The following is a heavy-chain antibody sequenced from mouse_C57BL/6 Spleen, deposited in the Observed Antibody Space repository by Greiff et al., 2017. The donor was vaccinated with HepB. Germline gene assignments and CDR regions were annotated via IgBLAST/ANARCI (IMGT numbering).Heavy chain of an antibody. CDR3: AYYYGRDFDV. Sequence: EVQLVESGPELVKPGASVKISCKASGYSFTGYYMNWVKQSPEKSLEWIGEINPSTGGTTYNQKFKAKATLTVDKSSSTAYMQLKSLTSEDSAVYYCAYYYGRDFDVWGTGTTVTVSS. D-gene: IGHD1-1*01. CDR2: INPSTGGT. CDR1: GYSFTGYY. V-gene: IGHV1-42*01. J-gene: IGHJ1*03.